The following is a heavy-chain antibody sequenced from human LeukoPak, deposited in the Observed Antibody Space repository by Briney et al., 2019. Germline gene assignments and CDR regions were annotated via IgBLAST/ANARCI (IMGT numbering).Heavy chain of an antibody. J-gene: IGHJ4*02. CDR1: GGSFSGYY. Sequence: PSETLSLTCAVYGGSFSGYYWNWIRQPPGKGLEWIGEINHSGSTNYNPSLKSRVTISVDTSKNQFSLKLSSVTAADTAVYYCAREDLRFHFDYWGQGTLVIVSS. V-gene: IGHV4-34*01. CDR2: INHSGST. D-gene: IGHD2-15*01. CDR3: AREDLRFHFDY.